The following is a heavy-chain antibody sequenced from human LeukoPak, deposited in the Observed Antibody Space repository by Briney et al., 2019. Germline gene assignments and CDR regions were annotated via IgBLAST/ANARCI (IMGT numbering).Heavy chain of an antibody. J-gene: IGHJ4*02. Sequence: SETLSLTCTVSGGSLSGYYWSWIRQPPGKGLEWIGYIYYSGSTNYNPSLKSRVTISVDTSKNQFSLRLSSVTAADTAVYYCARDFTWTVAGTVPVGYFDYWGQGTLVTVSS. CDR1: GGSLSGYY. CDR3: ARDFTWTVAGTVPVGYFDY. D-gene: IGHD6-19*01. CDR2: IYYSGST. V-gene: IGHV4-59*01.